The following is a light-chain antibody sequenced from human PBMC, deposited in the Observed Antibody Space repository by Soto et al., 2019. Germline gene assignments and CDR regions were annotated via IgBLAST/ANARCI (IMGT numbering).Light chain of an antibody. Sequence: QSALTQPPSVSGSPGQSVAISCTGTSSDVGSYNRVSWYQQPPGTAPKLMIYDVNNRPSGVPDRFSGSKSGNTASLTISGLQAADEADYYCSSYTSSSTYVFGTGTKLTVL. CDR1: SSDVGSYNR. CDR2: DVN. CDR3: SSYTSSSTYV. V-gene: IGLV2-18*02. J-gene: IGLJ1*01.